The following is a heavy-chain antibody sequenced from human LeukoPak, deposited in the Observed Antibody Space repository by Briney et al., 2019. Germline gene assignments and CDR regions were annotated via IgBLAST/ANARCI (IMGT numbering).Heavy chain of an antibody. Sequence: PGGSLRLSCAASGFTFSSYGMHWVRQAPGKGLEWVAFIRYDGSNKYYADSVKGRFTISRDNSKNTLYLQMNSLRAEDTAVYYCARASLVVVVAATEYYFDYWGQGTLVTVSS. V-gene: IGHV3-30*02. J-gene: IGHJ4*02. D-gene: IGHD2-15*01. CDR2: IRYDGSNK. CDR1: GFTFSSYG. CDR3: ARASLVVVVAATEYYFDY.